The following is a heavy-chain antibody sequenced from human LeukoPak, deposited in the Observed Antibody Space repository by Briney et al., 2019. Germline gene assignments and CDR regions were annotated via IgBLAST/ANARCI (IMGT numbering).Heavy chain of an antibody. D-gene: IGHD1-26*01. CDR3: ARDKIVGATYFDY. CDR2: ISSSSSTI. CDR1: GFSFSSYE. V-gene: IGHV3-48*01. Sequence: GGSLRLSCAASGFSFSSYEMNWVRQAPGKGLEWISYISSSSSTIYYADSVKGRFTISRDNAKNSLYLQMNSLRAEDTAVYYCARDKIVGATYFDYWGQGTLVTVSS. J-gene: IGHJ4*02.